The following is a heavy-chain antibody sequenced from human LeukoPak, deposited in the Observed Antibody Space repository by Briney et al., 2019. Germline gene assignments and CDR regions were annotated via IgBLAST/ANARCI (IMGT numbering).Heavy chain of an antibody. CDR3: TRITQGTVDY. CDR1: VGSISTYY. D-gene: IGHD3-10*01. V-gene: IGHV4-59*01. Sequence: SETLSLTCTISVGSISTYYWGWIRQPPGKGLEWIGYISYSGSTTYTPSLESRVTISVDTSKNQFSLMLSSVTAADTAVYYCTRITQGTVDYWGQGILVTVSS. CDR2: ISYSGST. J-gene: IGHJ4*02.